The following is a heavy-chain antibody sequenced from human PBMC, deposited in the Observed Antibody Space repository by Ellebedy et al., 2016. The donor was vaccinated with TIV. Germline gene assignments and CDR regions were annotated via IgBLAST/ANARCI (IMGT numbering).Heavy chain of an antibody. J-gene: IGHJ4*02. V-gene: IGHV3-48*01. Sequence: GESLKISXAASGFTFSSYSMNWVRQAPGKGLEWVSYISSSSSTIYYADSVKGRFTISRDNSKNTQYLQMNSLRAEDTAVYYCAKSDGDGYPDSVHYWGQGTLVTVSS. D-gene: IGHD5-24*01. CDR2: ISSSSSTI. CDR1: GFTFSSYS. CDR3: AKSDGDGYPDSVHY.